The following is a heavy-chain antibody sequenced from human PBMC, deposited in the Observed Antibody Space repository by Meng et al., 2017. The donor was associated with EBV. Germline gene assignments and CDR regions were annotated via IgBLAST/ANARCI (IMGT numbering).Heavy chain of an antibody. CDR2: IRSKANSYAT. V-gene: IGHV3-73*02. CDR1: GFTFSGSA. Sequence: EVQLVECGGGLVPPGGSLKLSCAASGFTFSGSAMHWVRQASGKGLEWVGRIRSKANSYATAYAASVKGRFTISRDDSKNTAYLQMNSLKTEDTAVYYCTRLDGSYIYYWGQGTLVTVSS. CDR3: TRLDGSYIYY. J-gene: IGHJ4*02. D-gene: IGHD1-26*01.